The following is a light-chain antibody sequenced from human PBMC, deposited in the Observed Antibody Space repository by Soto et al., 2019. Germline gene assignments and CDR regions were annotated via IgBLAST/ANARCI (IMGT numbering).Light chain of an antibody. Sequence: EVVMTQSPATLSVSPGERATLSCRASQSVITNLAWYQQKSGQAPRLLIYDASTRATDIPARFSGSGSGTDFTLTISSLEPEDFAVYYCQQRSNWPPWTFGQGTKVDNK. CDR3: QQRSNWPPWT. CDR1: QSVITN. CDR2: DAS. V-gene: IGKV3-11*01. J-gene: IGKJ1*01.